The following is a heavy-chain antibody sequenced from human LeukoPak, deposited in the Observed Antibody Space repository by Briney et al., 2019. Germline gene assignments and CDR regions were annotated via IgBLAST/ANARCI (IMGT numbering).Heavy chain of an antibody. CDR2: VHYTGST. J-gene: IGHJ2*01. V-gene: IGHV4-59*08. D-gene: IGHD6-13*01. CDR1: GGSISNYF. Sequence: SETLSLTCIVSGGSISNYFWSWIRQPPGKGLVWIGYVHYTGSTNYNPSLKSRATISVDTSKKQFSLKLSSVTATDTAVYYCARPAAGQGGDWYFDLWGRGTLVTVSS. CDR3: ARPAAGQGGDWYFDL.